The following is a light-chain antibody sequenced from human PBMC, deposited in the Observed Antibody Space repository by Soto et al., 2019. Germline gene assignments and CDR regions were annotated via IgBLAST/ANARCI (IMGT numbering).Light chain of an antibody. Sequence: EIVMTHSLATLSVSPGERATLSCRASQSVSSNLAWYQQKPAQAPSLLTYGASTRATGIPARFSGSGSGTEFTLTISSLQSEDFAVYYGQHYNNWPRTFGQGAKVESK. CDR2: GAS. V-gene: IGKV3-15*01. CDR3: QHYNNWPRT. CDR1: QSVSSN. J-gene: IGKJ1*01.